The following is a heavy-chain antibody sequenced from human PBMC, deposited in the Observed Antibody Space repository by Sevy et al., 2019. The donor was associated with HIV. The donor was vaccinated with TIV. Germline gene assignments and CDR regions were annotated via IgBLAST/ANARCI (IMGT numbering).Heavy chain of an antibody. CDR3: ARGVGLDC. D-gene: IGHD1-26*01. CDR2: IRPDGSDK. Sequence: GGSLRLSCAASRFTFSPYWMTWVRQAPGKGLEWVANIRPDGSDKYYVDSVKGRFTISRDNAKNSLYLQMNSLRADDTAMYYCARGVGLDCWGLGALVTVSS. V-gene: IGHV3-7*01. CDR1: RFTFSPYW. J-gene: IGHJ4*02.